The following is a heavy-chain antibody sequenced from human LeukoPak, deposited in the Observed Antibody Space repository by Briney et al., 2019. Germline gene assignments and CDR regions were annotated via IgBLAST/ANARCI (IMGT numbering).Heavy chain of an antibody. CDR2: IIPIFCTA. Sequence: GSSVKVSCKASGGTLSRYAISWVRQAPGQGLEWRGGIIPIFCTANYAQKLQGRVTITADESTSTAYMELSSLRSDDTAVYYCARVLSGYSYGQKSGPGFDYWGQGTLVTVSS. V-gene: IGHV1-69*01. D-gene: IGHD5-18*01. CDR1: GGTLSRYA. CDR3: ARVLSGYSYGQKSGPGFDY. J-gene: IGHJ4*02.